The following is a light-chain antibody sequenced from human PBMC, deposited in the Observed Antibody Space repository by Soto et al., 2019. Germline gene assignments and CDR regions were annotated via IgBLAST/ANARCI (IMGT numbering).Light chain of an antibody. CDR2: DAS. CDR3: QQYNSYLYT. V-gene: IGKV1-5*01. Sequence: DIQMTQSPSTLSASVGDRVTITCRASQSISSWLAWYQQKPGKAPKLLIYDASSLESGVPSIFSGSGSGTEFTLTISSLQPDDFATYYCQQYNSYLYTFGQGTKLEIK. CDR1: QSISSW. J-gene: IGKJ2*01.